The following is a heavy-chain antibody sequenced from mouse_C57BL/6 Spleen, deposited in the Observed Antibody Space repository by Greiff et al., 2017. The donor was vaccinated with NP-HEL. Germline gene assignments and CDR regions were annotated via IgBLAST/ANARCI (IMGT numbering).Heavy chain of an antibody. D-gene: IGHD2-1*01. J-gene: IGHJ3*01. CDR1: GYTFTSYW. CDR2: IDPSDSYT. CDR3: ARDYYGLAY. V-gene: IGHV1-59*01. Sequence: QVQLQQPGAELVRPGTSVKLSCKASGYTFTSYWMHWVKQRPGQGLEWIGVIDPSDSYTNYNQKFKGKATLTVDTSSSTAYMQLSSLTSEDSAVYYCARDYYGLAYWGQGTLVTVSA.